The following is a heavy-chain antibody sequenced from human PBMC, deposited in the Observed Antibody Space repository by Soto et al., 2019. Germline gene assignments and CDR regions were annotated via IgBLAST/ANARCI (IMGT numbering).Heavy chain of an antibody. CDR3: ATYNYSYYGMDV. J-gene: IGHJ6*02. CDR1: GGSFSGYY. Sequence: QVQLQQWGAGLLKPSETLSLTCAVYGGSFSGYYWIWIRQPPGKGLEWIGEINHSGSTNYNPSLKSRVTISVDTSKNPFSLKLSSVTAADTAVYYCATYNYSYYGMDVWGQGTTVTVSS. V-gene: IGHV4-34*01. D-gene: IGHD3-16*01. CDR2: INHSGST.